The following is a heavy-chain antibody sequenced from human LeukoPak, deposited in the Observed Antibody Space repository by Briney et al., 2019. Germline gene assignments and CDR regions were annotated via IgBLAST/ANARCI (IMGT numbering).Heavy chain of an antibody. CDR2: FDPEDGET. J-gene: IGHJ6*02. Sequence: SVKVSCKVSGYTLTELSMHWVRQAPGKGLEWMGGFDPEDGETIYAQKFQGRVTMTEDTSTDTAYMELRSLRSEDTAVYYCATPPYYYYGMDVWGQGTTVTVSS. CDR3: ATPPYYYYGMDV. V-gene: IGHV1-24*01. CDR1: GYTLTELS.